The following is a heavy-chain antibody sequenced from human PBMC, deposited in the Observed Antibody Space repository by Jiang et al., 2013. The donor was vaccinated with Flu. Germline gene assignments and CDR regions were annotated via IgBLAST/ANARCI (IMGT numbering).Heavy chain of an antibody. CDR3: ARAGLLGSSGPYFDY. V-gene: IGHV4-38-2*01. CDR2: IYYNSGST. Sequence: TLSLTCAVSGYSITSGYYWGWIRQPPGKGLEWIANIYYNSGSTNYNPSLKSRITISVDTSKNQFSLKLSSVTAADTAVYYCARAGLLGSSGPYFDYWDQGTLVTVSS. D-gene: IGHD6-19*01. CDR1: GYSITSGYY. J-gene: IGHJ4*02.